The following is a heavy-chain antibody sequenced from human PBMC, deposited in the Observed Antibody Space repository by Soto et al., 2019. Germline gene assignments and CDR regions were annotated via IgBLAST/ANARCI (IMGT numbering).Heavy chain of an antibody. J-gene: IGHJ4*02. CDR2: IHHRGST. D-gene: IGHD6-19*01. V-gene: IGHV4-34*02. Sequence: QVQLQQWGAGLLKPSETLSLTCAVYGRSFSGYYWSWIRQPPGKGLEWIGEIHHRGSTNYNPSLKSRVTITLDTSKIQFSLNLSSVAAADTAVYYCARQGAVTGTSPILAYWGQGSLVAVSS. CDR3: ARQGAVTGTSPILAY. CDR1: GRSFSGYY.